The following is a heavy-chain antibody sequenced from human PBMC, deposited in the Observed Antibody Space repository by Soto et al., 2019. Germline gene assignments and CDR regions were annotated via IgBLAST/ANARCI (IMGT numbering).Heavy chain of an antibody. J-gene: IGHJ4*02. CDR1: GGSISSGSYY. Sequence: SETLSLTCTVSGGSISSGSYYWGWIRQPPGKGLEWIGTMSYSGNTYYNPSLKSRVTISVDTSKNQFSLELRSVTATDTAVYYCAIRTYTYYPFDYWGQGTLVTVSS. CDR2: MSYSGNT. CDR3: AIRTYTYYPFDY. D-gene: IGHD1-26*01. V-gene: IGHV4-39*01.